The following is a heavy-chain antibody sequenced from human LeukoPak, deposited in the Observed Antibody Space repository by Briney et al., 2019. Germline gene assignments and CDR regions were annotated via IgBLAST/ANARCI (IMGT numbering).Heavy chain of an antibody. V-gene: IGHV1-24*01. Sequence: GASVKVSCKVSGYTLTELSMHWVRQAPGKGLEWMGGFDPEDGETIYAQKFQGRVTMTEDTSTDTAYMELSSLRSEDTAVYYCATGFEEGELYYFDYWGQGTLVTVSS. CDR3: ATGFEEGELYYFDY. D-gene: IGHD3-10*01. CDR1: GYTLTELS. J-gene: IGHJ4*02. CDR2: FDPEDGET.